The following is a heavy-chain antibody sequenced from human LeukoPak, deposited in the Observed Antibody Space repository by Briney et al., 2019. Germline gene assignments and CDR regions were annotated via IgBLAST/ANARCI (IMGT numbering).Heavy chain of an antibody. V-gene: IGHV1-18*01. J-gene: IGHJ5*02. Sequence: ASVKVSCKASGYTFTSYGISWVRQAPGQGLEWMGWISAYNGNTNYAQKLQGRVTMTTDTSTSTAYMELRSLRSDNTAVYYCERARPSYYYDSSGSFDPWGQGTLVTVSS. CDR1: GYTFTSYG. CDR3: ERARPSYYYDSSGSFDP. D-gene: IGHD3-22*01. CDR2: ISAYNGNT.